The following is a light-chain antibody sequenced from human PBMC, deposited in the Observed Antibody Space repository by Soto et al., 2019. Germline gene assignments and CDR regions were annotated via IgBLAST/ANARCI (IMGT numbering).Light chain of an antibody. V-gene: IGLV1-40*01. CDR2: GNF. CDR3: QSYDSSLSGVV. CDR1: SSSIGAGYD. Sequence: QSVLTQPPSVSGAPGQRVTISCAGGSSSIGAGYDVHWYQQLPGTAPKLLIYGNFNRPSGVPDRFSGSKSGTSASLAITGLQAGEEADYYCQSYDSSLSGVVFGGGTKLTFL. J-gene: IGLJ2*01.